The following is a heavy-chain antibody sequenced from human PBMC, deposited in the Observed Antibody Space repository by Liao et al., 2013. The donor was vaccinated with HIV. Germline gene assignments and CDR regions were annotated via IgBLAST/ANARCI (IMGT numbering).Heavy chain of an antibody. CDR1: GDSISSYD. Sequence: QVQLQESGPGLVKPSETLSLTCTVSGDSISSYDWSWIRQPAGKGLEWIGRIGRINTRGNSNHNPSLKRRVTMSVDPSKDQFSLKLRSVTAADTAVYYCAREFQYDSSGEAFDIWGQGTMVTVSS. CDR2: INTRGNS. J-gene: IGHJ3*02. V-gene: IGHV4-4*07. D-gene: IGHD3-22*01. CDR3: AREFQYDSSGEAFDI.